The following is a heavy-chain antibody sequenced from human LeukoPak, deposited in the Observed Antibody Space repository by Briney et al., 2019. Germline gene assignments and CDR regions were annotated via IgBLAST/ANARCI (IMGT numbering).Heavy chain of an antibody. J-gene: IGHJ4*02. Sequence: GGSLRLSCAASGFTFSSYSMNWVRQAPGKGLEWVSSISSSSSYIYYADSVKGRFTISRDNAKNSLYLQMNSLRAEDTAVYYCARDQPIAVAGYVDYWGQGTLVTVSS. D-gene: IGHD6-19*01. CDR2: ISSSSSYI. V-gene: IGHV3-21*01. CDR3: ARDQPIAVAGYVDY. CDR1: GFTFSSYS.